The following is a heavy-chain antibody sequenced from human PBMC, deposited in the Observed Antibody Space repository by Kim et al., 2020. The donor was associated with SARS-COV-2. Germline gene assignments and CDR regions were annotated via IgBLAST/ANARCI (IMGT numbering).Heavy chain of an antibody. Sequence: SETLSLTCAVYGGSFSGYYWSWIRQPPGKGLEWIGEINHSGSTNYNPSLKSRVTISVDTSKNQFSLKLSSVTAADTAVYYCARGSRSGSYDYWGQGTLVT. CDR3: ARGSRSGSYDY. J-gene: IGHJ4*02. D-gene: IGHD1-26*01. V-gene: IGHV4-34*01. CDR2: INHSGST. CDR1: GGSFSGYY.